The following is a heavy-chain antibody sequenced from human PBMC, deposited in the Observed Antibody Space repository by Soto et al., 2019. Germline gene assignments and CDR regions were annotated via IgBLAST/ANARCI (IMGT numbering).Heavy chain of an antibody. CDR2: ISYDGSYK. CDR3: AKARRFLECSYVAAQCYYGMDF. J-gene: IGHJ6*02. D-gene: IGHD3-3*01. Sequence: PGGSLRLSCAASGFTFSSYGMHWVRQAPGKGLEWVAVISYDGSYKYYADSVKGRFTISRDNSKNTLYLQMNSLRAEDTAVYYCAKARRFLECSYVAAQCYYGMDFWGPGTMVTVSS. V-gene: IGHV3-30*18. CDR1: GFTFSSYG.